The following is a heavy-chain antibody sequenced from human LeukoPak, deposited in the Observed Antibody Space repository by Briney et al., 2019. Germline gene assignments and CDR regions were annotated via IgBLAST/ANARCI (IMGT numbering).Heavy chain of an antibody. V-gene: IGHV4-61*02. CDR2: IYASGIT. CDR1: GGSISSGSYY. J-gene: IGHJ6*03. D-gene: IGHD4-11*01. CDR3: ARSPDYSSYIYYYYLDV. Sequence: SETLSLTCTVSGGSISSGSYYWSWIRQPAGKGLEWIGRIYASGITNYNPSLKSRVTMSVDTSKNQFSLQLTSVTAADTAVYYCARSPDYSSYIYYYYLDVWGKGTTVTVSS.